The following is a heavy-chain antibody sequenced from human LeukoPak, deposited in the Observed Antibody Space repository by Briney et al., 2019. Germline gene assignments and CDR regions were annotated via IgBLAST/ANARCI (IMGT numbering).Heavy chain of an antibody. V-gene: IGHV7-4-1*02. CDR1: GYTFTSYA. D-gene: IGHD2-2*01. Sequence: ASVKVSCKASGYTFTSYAMNWVRQAPGQGLEWMGWINTNTGNPTYAQGFTGRFVFSLDTSVSTAYLQISSLKAEDTAVYYCAREGLVPAAMGSLDYYYMDVWGKGTTVTVSS. J-gene: IGHJ6*03. CDR2: INTNTGNP. CDR3: AREGLVPAAMGSLDYYYMDV.